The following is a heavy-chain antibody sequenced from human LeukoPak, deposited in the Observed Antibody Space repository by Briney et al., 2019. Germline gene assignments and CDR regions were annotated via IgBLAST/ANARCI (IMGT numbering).Heavy chain of an antibody. CDR1: GGTFITTT. V-gene: IGHV1-69*13. CDR2: ITPIFRTP. CDR3: ARAGFSSSSIAY. D-gene: IGHD6-13*01. Sequence: GASVKVSCKASGGTFITTTINWVRQAPGQGLEWMGGITPIFRTPNYAQKFQGRVTITADESTSTAYMELSSLRSEDTAVYYCARAGFSSSSIAYWGQGTLVTVSS. J-gene: IGHJ4*02.